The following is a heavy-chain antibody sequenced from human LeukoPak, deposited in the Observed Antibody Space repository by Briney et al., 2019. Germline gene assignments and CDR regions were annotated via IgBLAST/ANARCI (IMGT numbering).Heavy chain of an antibody. CDR3: ARGALLAGMDV. CDR2: ISSGSDTI. D-gene: IGHD2-15*01. V-gene: IGHV3-11*01. Sequence: PGGSLRLSCAASGFIFSDYDMSWIRQAPGKGLKWVSFISSGSDTIYHADSVKGRFTVSRDNAKNSLYLQMNNLRVEDTAVYYCARGALLAGMDVWGQGTTVTVSS. J-gene: IGHJ6*02. CDR1: GFIFSDYD.